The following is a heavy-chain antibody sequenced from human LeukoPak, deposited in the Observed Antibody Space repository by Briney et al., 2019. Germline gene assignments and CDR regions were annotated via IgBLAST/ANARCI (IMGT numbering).Heavy chain of an antibody. CDR2: ISGSGGST. V-gene: IGHV3-23*01. CDR3: AKGSYGLHDAFDI. D-gene: IGHD5-18*01. CDR1: GFTFSSYA. Sequence: GGSLRLSCAASGFTFSSYAMSWVRQAPGEGLEWVSAISGSGGSTYYADSVKGRFTISRDNSKNTLYLQMNSLRAEDTAVYYCAKGSYGLHDAFDIWGQGTMVTVSS. J-gene: IGHJ3*02.